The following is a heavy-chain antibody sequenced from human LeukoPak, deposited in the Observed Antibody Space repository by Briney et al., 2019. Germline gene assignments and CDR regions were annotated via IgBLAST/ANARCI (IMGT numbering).Heavy chain of an antibody. CDR3: ARDRGNAFGI. V-gene: IGHV3-30-3*01. CDR1: GFTFSSYA. J-gene: IGHJ3*02. CDR2: ISYDGSNK. Sequence: GGSLRLSCAASGFTFSSYAMHWVRQAPGKGLEWVAVISYDGSNKYYADSVKGRFTISRDNSKNTLYLQMNSLRAEDAAVYYCARDRGNAFGIGGRGTRVSVSS. D-gene: IGHD3-16*01.